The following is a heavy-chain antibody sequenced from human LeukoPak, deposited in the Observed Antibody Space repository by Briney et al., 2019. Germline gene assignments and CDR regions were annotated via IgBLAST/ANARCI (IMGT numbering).Heavy chain of an antibody. Sequence: SETLSLTCTVSGGSISSYYWSWIRQPPGKGLEWIGYIYYSGSTNYNPSLKSRVTISVDTSKNQFSLKLSSVTAADTAVYSCARGLTTVTTFNWFDPWGQGTLVAVSS. J-gene: IGHJ5*02. CDR2: IYYSGST. CDR1: GGSISSYY. D-gene: IGHD4-17*01. CDR3: ARGLTTVTTFNWFDP. V-gene: IGHV4-59*12.